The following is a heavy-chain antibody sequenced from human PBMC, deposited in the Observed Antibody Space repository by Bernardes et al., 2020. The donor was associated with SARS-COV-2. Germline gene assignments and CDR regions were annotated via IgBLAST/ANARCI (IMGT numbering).Heavy chain of an antibody. J-gene: IGHJ5*01. CDR1: GFTFTTYS. V-gene: IGHV3-21*01. Sequence: GGSLRLSCTASGFTFTTYSLNWVRQAPGKGPEWVSFISKDGNFIYYSASVKGRFTISRDNAKNSLYLQMNSLIVEDTALYYWSRGGGIRPIDSLGQGTPVTVSS. CDR3: SRGGGIRPIDS. CDR2: ISKDGNFI. D-gene: IGHD3-3*02.